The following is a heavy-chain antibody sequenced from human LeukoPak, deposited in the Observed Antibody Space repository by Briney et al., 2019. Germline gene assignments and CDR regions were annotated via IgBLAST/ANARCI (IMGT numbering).Heavy chain of an antibody. J-gene: IGHJ4*02. CDR1: GYRFTSYW. Sequence: GESLKISCKGSGYRFTSYWIAWVRQMPGKGLEWMGIIYPDDSDTRYSPSFQGQVTMSADKSISTAYLQWSSLKASDTAMYYCAGLPYCSGGSCSHFDYWSQGTLVTVSS. CDR2: IYPDDSDT. D-gene: IGHD2-15*01. CDR3: AGLPYCSGGSCSHFDY. V-gene: IGHV5-51*01.